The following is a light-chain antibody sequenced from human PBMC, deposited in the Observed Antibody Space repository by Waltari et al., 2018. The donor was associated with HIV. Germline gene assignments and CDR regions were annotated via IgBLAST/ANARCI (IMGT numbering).Light chain of an antibody. CDR2: GTS. V-gene: IGKV3-20*01. CDR1: QNVYNNY. J-gene: IGKJ5*01. CDR3: QQYGGSPIT. Sequence: ENVFTQSPGTLSFSPGTGTTLPCRASQNVYNNYVAWYQQKAGQAPRLRIYGTSTRATGIPDRFSGSGSGTDFTLNINRLEPEDFAVYYCQQYGGSPITFGQGARREMK.